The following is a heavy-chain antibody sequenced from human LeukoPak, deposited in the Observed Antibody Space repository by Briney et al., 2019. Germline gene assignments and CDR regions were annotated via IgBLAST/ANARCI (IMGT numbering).Heavy chain of an antibody. J-gene: IGHJ6*03. CDR1: GFTFSSYN. V-gene: IGHV3-21*01. CDR3: ARDPYSGNYGAYYYYYMDV. Sequence: GGSLRLSCAASGFTFSSYNMNWVRQAPGKGLEWVSSITSSSTYIYYADSVRCRFNISRDNAKNSLYLQMNSLRAEDTAVYFCARDPYSGNYGAYYYYYMDVWGKGTTVTISS. D-gene: IGHD1-26*01. CDR2: ITSSSTYI.